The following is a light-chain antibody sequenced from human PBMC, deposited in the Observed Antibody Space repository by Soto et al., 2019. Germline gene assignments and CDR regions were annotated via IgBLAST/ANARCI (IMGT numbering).Light chain of an antibody. CDR2: DAS. V-gene: IGKV3D-20*01. CDR1: QTVSNSY. Sequence: EIVLTQSPATLSLSPGERATLSCGASQTVSNSYLAWYQQKPGLAPRLLIYDASTRATGIPDRFSGGGSATGFTLTINRLEPEDFAVYFCQQYGSSPYTFGQGTKVDIK. CDR3: QQYGSSPYT. J-gene: IGKJ2*01.